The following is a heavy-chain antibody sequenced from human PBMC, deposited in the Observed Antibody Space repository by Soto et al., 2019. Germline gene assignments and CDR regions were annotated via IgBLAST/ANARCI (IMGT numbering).Heavy chain of an antibody. CDR1: GYTFTSYA. D-gene: IGHD3-22*01. V-gene: IGHV1-3*01. Sequence: ASVKVSCKASGYTFTSYAMHWVRQAPGQRLEWMGWINAGNGNTKYSQKFQGRVTITRDTSASTAYMELSGLRSEDTAVYYCARAHPLTYYYDSSGYYHGYDYWGQGTLVTVSS. CDR2: INAGNGNT. J-gene: IGHJ4*02. CDR3: ARAHPLTYYYDSSGYYHGYDY.